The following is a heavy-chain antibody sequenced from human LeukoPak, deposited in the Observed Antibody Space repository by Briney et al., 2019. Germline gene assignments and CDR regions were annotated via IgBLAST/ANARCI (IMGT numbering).Heavy chain of an antibody. CDR1: GFTFDDYA. CDR3: ANDTDVAVAGTGGDYGMDV. D-gene: IGHD6-19*01. V-gene: IGHV3-9*01. J-gene: IGHJ6*02. CDR2: ISWNSGSI. Sequence: GGSLRLSCAASGFTFDDYAMPWVRQAPGEGLEWVSGISWNSGSIGYADSVKGRFTISRDNAKNSLYLQMNSLRAEDTALYYCANDTDVAVAGTGGDYGMDVWGQGTTVTVSS.